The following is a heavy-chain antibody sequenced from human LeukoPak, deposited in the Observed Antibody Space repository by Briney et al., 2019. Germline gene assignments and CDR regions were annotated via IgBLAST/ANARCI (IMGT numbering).Heavy chain of an antibody. J-gene: IGHJ3*02. CDR3: ARDTPYSKDAFDI. CDR2: IHPKSGGT. D-gene: IGHD2-21*01. Sequence: ASVKVSCKASGFTFTDYYIHWVRQAPGQGLEWMGSIHPKSGGTKYAQKFQGRVTVTRDTSISAAYMELSRLTSDDTAVYYCARDTPYSKDAFDIWGQGTMVTVSS. CDR1: GFTFTDYY. V-gene: IGHV1-2*02.